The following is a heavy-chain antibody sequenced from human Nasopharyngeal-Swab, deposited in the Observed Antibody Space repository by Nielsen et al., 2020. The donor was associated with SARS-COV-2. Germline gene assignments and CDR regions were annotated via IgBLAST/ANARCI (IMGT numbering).Heavy chain of an antibody. Sequence: GESLKISCAASGFTFSDYYMSWIRQAPGKGLEWVSYISSSSSYTNYADSVKGRFTISRDNAKNSLYLQMNSLRAEDTAVYYCARDRSGYSYGYDGATNWFDPWGQGTLVTVSS. CDR3: ARDRSGYSYGYDGATNWFDP. J-gene: IGHJ5*02. CDR2: ISSSSSYT. D-gene: IGHD5-18*01. V-gene: IGHV3-11*06. CDR1: GFTFSDYY.